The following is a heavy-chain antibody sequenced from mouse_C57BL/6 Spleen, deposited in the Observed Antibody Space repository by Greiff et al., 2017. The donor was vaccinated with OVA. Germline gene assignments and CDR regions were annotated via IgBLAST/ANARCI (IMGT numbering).Heavy chain of an antibody. D-gene: IGHD1-1*01. J-gene: IGHJ2*01. V-gene: IGHV1-64*01. CDR1: GYTFTSYW. CDR3: ALPITAVGWDYIDY. Sequence: QVQLQQPGAELVKPGASVKLSCKASGYTFTSYWMHWVKQRPGQGLEWIGMIHPNSGSTNYNEKFKSKATLTVDKSSSTAYMQLSSLTSEDSAVYYCALPITAVGWDYIDYWGQGTTLTVSS. CDR2: IHPNSGST.